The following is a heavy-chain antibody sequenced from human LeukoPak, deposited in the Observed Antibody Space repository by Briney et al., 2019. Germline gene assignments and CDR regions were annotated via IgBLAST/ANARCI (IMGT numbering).Heavy chain of an antibody. J-gene: IGHJ4*02. V-gene: IGHV3-66*01. D-gene: IGHD1/OR15-1a*01. Sequence: GGSLRLSCAASGFTVSSNYMSWVRQAPGRGLEWVSVIYSGSSTYYTDSVRGRFTISRDNSKNTLYLQMNSLRAEDTAVYYCARGTWLNKLFDYWGQGTLVTVSS. CDR1: GFTVSSNY. CDR3: ARGTWLNKLFDY. CDR2: IYSGSST.